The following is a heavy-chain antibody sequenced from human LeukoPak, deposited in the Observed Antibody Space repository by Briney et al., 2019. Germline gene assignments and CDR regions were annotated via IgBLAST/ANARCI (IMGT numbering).Heavy chain of an antibody. D-gene: IGHD6-13*01. J-gene: IGHJ4*02. CDR2: IYHSGST. Sequence: PSQTLSLTCTVSGGSFSSGGYYWSWIRQPPGKGLEWIGYIYHSGSTYYNPSLKSRVTISVDRSKNQFSLKLSSVTAADTAVYYCAGRIAAAGRPFDYWGQGTLVTVSS. CDR3: AGRIAAAGRPFDY. CDR1: GGSFSSGGYY. V-gene: IGHV4-30-2*01.